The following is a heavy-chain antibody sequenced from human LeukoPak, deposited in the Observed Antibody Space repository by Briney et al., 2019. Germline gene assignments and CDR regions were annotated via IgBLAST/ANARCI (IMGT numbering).Heavy chain of an antibody. CDR1: GFTFSSYA. V-gene: IGHV3-23*01. CDR3: GKGSCRFGY. Sequence: PGGSLRLSCAASGFTFSSYAMSWVRQAPGKGLEWVSSISDSGTVTYYADSVKGRFTISRDNSKNTLNLQMNSLRVEDTAVYYCGKGSCRFGYWGQGTLVTVSS. CDR2: ISDSGTVT. J-gene: IGHJ4*02. D-gene: IGHD2-15*01.